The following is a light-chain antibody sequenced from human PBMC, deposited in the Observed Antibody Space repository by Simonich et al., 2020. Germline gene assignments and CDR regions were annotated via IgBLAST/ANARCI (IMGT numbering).Light chain of an antibody. CDR1: QSVLYSSNTKNY. J-gene: IGKJ1*01. V-gene: IGKV4-1*01. CDR3: QQYYSTPRT. Sequence: DIVMTQSPDSLAVSLGERATINCKSSQSVLYSSNTKNYLAWYQQKPGQPPKLLIYWATTRESGVPDRFRCSGSGTDFTLTISSLQAEDVAVYYCQQYYSTPRTFGQGTKVEIK. CDR2: WAT.